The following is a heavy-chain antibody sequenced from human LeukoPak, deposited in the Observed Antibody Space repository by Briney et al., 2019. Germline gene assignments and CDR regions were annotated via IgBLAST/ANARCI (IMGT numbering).Heavy chain of an antibody. V-gene: IGHV1-2*02. D-gene: IGHD3-16*02. CDR1: GYTFTGYY. CDR3: AVMITFGGVIAEYDAFDI. Sequence: ASVKVSCKASGYTFTGYYMHWVRQAPGQGLEWMGWINPNSGGTNYAQKFQGRVTMTRDTSISTAYMELSRLRSEDTAVYYCAVMITFGGVIAEYDAFDIWGQGTMVTVSS. J-gene: IGHJ3*02. CDR2: INPNSGGT.